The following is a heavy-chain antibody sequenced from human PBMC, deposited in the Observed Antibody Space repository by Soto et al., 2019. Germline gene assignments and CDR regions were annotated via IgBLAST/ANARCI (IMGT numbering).Heavy chain of an antibody. Sequence: SVKVSCKASGGTFSSYAISWVRQAPGQGLEWMGGIIPIFGTANYAQKFQGRVTITADESTSTAYMELSSLRSEDTAVYYCARQYGYDSSGYYYSAFDIWGQGTMVTVSS. CDR1: GGTFSSYA. J-gene: IGHJ3*02. V-gene: IGHV1-69*13. D-gene: IGHD3-22*01. CDR2: IIPIFGTA. CDR3: ARQYGYDSSGYYYSAFDI.